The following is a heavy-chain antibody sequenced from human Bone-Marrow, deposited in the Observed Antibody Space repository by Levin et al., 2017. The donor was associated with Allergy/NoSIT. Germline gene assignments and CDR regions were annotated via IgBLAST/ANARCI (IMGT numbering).Heavy chain of an antibody. CDR3: GRVPTGDSVGAFAL. J-gene: IGHJ3*01. V-gene: IGHV3-23*01. CDR2: ITAGGAGT. Sequence: GGSLRLSCAASGLTFSKYAMTWVRRAPGRGLEYVSSITAGGAGTQYADSVKGRGSISRDNSKNTLFLPMNSLRAEDPALYYCGRVPTGDSVGAFALWGHGPMVTVSS. CDR1: GLTFSKYA. D-gene: IGHD4-17*01.